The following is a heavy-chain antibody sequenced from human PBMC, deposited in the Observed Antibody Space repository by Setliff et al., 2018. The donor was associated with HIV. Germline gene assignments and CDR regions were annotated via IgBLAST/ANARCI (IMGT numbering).Heavy chain of an antibody. V-gene: IGHV4-39*01. D-gene: IGHD6-19*01. CDR2: ILDGRVT. Sequence: SETLSLTCTVSGDSITSGHSYWGWIRQAPGKGLEWIGNILDGRVTFFNPSLRGRVTIPVDASKNQVSLNLRSVTAADSAVYHCARPHSGRGGGAYFDPWGQGILVTVS. CDR1: GDSITSGHSY. J-gene: IGHJ5*02. CDR3: ARPHSGRGGGAYFDP.